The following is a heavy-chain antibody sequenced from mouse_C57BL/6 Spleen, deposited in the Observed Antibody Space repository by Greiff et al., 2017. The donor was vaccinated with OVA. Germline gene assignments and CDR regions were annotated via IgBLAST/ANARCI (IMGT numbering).Heavy chain of an antibody. Sequence: EVQRVESGEGLVKPGGSLKLSCAASGFTFSSYAMSWVRQTPEKRLEWVAYISSGGDYIYYADTVKGRFTISRDNARNTLYLQMSSLKSEDTAMYYCTRDGVVGDYFDYWGQGTTLTVSS. CDR3: TRDGVVGDYFDY. CDR1: GFTFSSYA. D-gene: IGHD1-1*01. J-gene: IGHJ2*01. V-gene: IGHV5-9-1*02. CDR2: ISSGGDYI.